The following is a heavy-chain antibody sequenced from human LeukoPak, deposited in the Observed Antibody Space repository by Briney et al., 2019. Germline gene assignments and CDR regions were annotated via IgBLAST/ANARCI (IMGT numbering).Heavy chain of an antibody. CDR2: VRNKANSYTT. CDR1: GFTFSDHY. J-gene: IGHJ6*02. D-gene: IGHD2-2*01. CDR3: ARYTRKGAYCSSATCYYGMDV. V-gene: IGHV3-72*01. Sequence: GGSLRLSCAASGFTFSDHYMDWVRQAPGKGLEWVGRVRNKANSYTTEYAASVKGRFTISRDDSKNSLYLQMNSLKTEDTAVYYCARYTRKGAYCSSATCYYGMDVWGQGTTVTVSS.